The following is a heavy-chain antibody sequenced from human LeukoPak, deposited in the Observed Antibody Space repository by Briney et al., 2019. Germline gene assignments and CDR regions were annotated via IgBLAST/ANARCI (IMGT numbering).Heavy chain of an antibody. V-gene: IGHV4-59*01. CDR3: ARGYCSSGSCYAVYFDY. D-gene: IGHD2-15*01. CDR1: GGTIRSYH. CDR2: IYDSGST. Sequence: SETLSLTCTVTGGTIRSYHWSWIRQPPGKRLEWIGYIYDSGSTNYNPSLKSRVTISIDTSKNQFSLKLSSVTAADTAVYYCARGYCSSGSCYAVYFDYWGQGTLVTVSS. J-gene: IGHJ4*02.